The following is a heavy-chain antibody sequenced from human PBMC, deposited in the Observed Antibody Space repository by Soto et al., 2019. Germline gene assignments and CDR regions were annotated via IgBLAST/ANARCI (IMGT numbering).Heavy chain of an antibody. V-gene: IGHV1-2*04. CDR2: INPNSGGT. D-gene: IGHD1-20*01. Sequence: ASVKVSRKASGYTFTSYYMHWVRQAPGQGLEWMGWINPNSGGTNYAQKFQGWVTMTRDTSISTAYMELSRLRSDDTAVYYCARGVGAGIPAHNWFDPWGQGTLVTVSS. CDR3: ARGVGAGIPAHNWFDP. J-gene: IGHJ5*02. CDR1: GYTFTSYY.